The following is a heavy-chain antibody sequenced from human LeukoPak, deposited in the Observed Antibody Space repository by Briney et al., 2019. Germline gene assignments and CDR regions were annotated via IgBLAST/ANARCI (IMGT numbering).Heavy chain of an antibody. V-gene: IGHV1-2*02. D-gene: IGHD2-15*01. CDR1: GYTFTGYY. Sequence: ASVKVSCKASGYTFTGYYMHWVRQAPGQGLEWMGWINPNHGDTNYAQKFQDRVSMTRDTSISIAYMHLSRLRSADTAVYYCARAQGYSQGGRFDPWGQGTLVTVSS. CDR3: ARAQGYSQGGRFDP. J-gene: IGHJ5*02. CDR2: INPNHGDT.